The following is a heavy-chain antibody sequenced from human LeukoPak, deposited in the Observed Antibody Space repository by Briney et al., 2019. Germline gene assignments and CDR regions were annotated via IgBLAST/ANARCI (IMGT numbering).Heavy chain of an antibody. D-gene: IGHD2-2*01. V-gene: IGHV4-30-4*01. CDR1: GGSISSYY. J-gene: IGHJ4*02. CDR3: AREDIVVVPAYFDY. Sequence: SETLSLTCTVSGGSISSYYWSWIRQPPGKGLEWIGYIYYSGSTYYNPSLKSRVTISVDTSKNQFSLKLSSVTAADTAVYYCAREDIVVVPAYFDYWGQGTLVTVSP. CDR2: IYYSGST.